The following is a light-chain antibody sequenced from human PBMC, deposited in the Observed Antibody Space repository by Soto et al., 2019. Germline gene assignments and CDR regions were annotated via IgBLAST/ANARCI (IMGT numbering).Light chain of an antibody. J-gene: IGKJ1*01. V-gene: IGKV3-20*01. CDR2: GAS. CDR1: QTVSSSH. CDR3: QQYGNS. Sequence: EIVLTQSPGTLSLSPGERATLSCRASQTVSSSHLAWYQQKPGQAPRLLFYGASSRATGIPDRFSGSGSGTDFTLTITRLEPEDFAVYYCQQYGNSFGQGTKVEIK.